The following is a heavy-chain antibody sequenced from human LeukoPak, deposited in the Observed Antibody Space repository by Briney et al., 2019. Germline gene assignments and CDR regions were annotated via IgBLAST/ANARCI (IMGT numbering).Heavy chain of an antibody. CDR2: IYPGDSDT. J-gene: IGHJ4*02. V-gene: IGHV5-51*01. CDR3: ARRNGGNSRYYFDY. CDR1: GYSFTSYW. Sequence: GESLKICYTGSGYSFTSYWIGWVRQTPGKRLGWVGIIYPGDSDTRYSPSFQGQVTISADKSISTAYLQWSSLKASDSAMYYCARRNGGNSRYYFDYWGQGTLVTVSS. D-gene: IGHD4-23*01.